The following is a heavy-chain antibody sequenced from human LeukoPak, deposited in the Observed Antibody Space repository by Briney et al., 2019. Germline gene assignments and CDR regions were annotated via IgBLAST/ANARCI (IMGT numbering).Heavy chain of an antibody. CDR1: GFTFSSYS. D-gene: IGHD6-19*01. V-gene: IGHV3-48*04. CDR3: ARVAVAGPKGGDY. J-gene: IGHJ4*02. CDR2: ISSSSSTI. Sequence: KTGGSLRLSCAASGFTFSSYSMNWVRQAPGKGLEWVSYISSSSSTIYYADSVKGRFTISRDNAKNSLYLQMNSLRAEDTAVYYCARVAVAGPKGGDYWGQGTLVTVSS.